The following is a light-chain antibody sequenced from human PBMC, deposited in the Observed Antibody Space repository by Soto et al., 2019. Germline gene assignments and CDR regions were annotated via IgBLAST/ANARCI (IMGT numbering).Light chain of an antibody. J-gene: IGLJ2*01. CDR3: ATWDDSLSGPVV. Sequence: QSVLTQPPSASGTPGPRVTISCSGDDSNMGSSHVYWYQHLPGTAPTLLIYKNKERPSGVPDRFSGSKSGTSASLAISGLRSEDEAGYYCATWDDSLSGPVVFGGGTQLTVL. CDR2: KNK. CDR1: DSNMGSSH. V-gene: IGLV1-47*01.